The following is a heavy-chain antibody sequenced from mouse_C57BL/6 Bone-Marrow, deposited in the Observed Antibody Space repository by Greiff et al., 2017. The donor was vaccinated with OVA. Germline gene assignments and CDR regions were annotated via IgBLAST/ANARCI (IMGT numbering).Heavy chain of an antibody. V-gene: IGHV2-9-1*01. CDR3: ATAYYSNYGAMDY. Sequence: VQLQQSGPGLVAPSQSLSIPCTVSGFSFTSYAISWVRQPPGKGLEWLGVIWTGGGTNYTSALKTRLSSSKDNSKSQVFLKMNSLQTDDTARYYCATAYYSNYGAMDYWGQGTSVTVSA. D-gene: IGHD2-5*01. CDR2: IWTGGGT. CDR1: GFSFTSYA. J-gene: IGHJ4*01.